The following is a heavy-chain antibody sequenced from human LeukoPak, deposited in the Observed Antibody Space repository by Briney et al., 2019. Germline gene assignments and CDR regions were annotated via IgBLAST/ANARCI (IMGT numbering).Heavy chain of an antibody. CDR1: GYTFTSYD. CDR2: MNPNSGNT. Sequence: GASVKVSCKASGYTFTSYDINWVRQATGQGLEWMGWMNPNSGNTGYAQKFQGRVTMTRNTSISTAYMELSSLRSEDTAVYYCARGEFGGDYRDYYYYYYMDVWGKGTTVTISS. D-gene: IGHD4-11*01. V-gene: IGHV1-8*01. CDR3: ARGEFGGDYRDYYYYYYMDV. J-gene: IGHJ6*03.